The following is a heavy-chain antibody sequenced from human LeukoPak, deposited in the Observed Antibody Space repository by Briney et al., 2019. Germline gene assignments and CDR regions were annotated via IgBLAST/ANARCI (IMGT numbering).Heavy chain of an antibody. CDR1: GGSISSYY. V-gene: IGHV4-59*08. J-gene: IGHJ4*02. CDR3: ARHFLAAAGPADY. CDR2: IFYSGTT. D-gene: IGHD6-13*01. Sequence: PSETLSLTCTVSGGSISSYYWSWIRQPPGKGLEWIGFIFYSGTTNYNPSLKSRVTISVDTSKNQFSLELSSVTAADTAVYYCARHFLAAAGPADYWGQGTLVTVSS.